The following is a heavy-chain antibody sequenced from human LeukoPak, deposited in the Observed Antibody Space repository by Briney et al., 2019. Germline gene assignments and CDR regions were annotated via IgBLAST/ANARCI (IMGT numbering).Heavy chain of an antibody. D-gene: IGHD2-2*01. Sequence: SQTLSLTCAVSGGSISSGGYSWSWIRHPPGKGLEWIGYIYHSGSTYYNPSLKSRVTISVDRSKNQFSLKLSSVTAADTAVYYCARARSSGPAAKGGWFDPWGQGTLVTVSS. J-gene: IGHJ5*02. V-gene: IGHV4-30-2*01. CDR2: IYHSGST. CDR3: ARARSSGPAAKGGWFDP. CDR1: GGSISSGGYS.